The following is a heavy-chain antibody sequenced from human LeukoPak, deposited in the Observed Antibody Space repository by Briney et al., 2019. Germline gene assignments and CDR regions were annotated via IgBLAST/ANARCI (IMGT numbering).Heavy chain of an antibody. J-gene: IGHJ5*02. Sequence: PGGSLRLSCAASGFTFSSYSMNWVRQAPGKGLEWVSSISSSSSYIYYADSVKGRFTISRDNAKNSLYLQMNSLRAEDTAVYYCAREGCSSTSCYTWGQGTLVTVSS. CDR3: AREGCSSTSCYT. CDR2: ISSSSSYI. CDR1: GFTFSSYS. V-gene: IGHV3-21*01. D-gene: IGHD2-2*01.